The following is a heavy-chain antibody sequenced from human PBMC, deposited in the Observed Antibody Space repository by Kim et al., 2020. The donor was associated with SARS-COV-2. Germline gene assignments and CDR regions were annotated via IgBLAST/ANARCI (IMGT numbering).Heavy chain of an antibody. CDR2: ISSNGVNE. CDR1: GFTFRTYA. Sequence: GGSLRLSCSASGFTFRTYAIHWVRQAPGKGLEYVSAISSNGVNEYYADSIKGRFTISRDNSKNTLYLQMSSLSTEDTAVYYCANADSQSFFDYWGEGIL. D-gene: IGHD3-22*01. CDR3: ANADSQSFFDY. J-gene: IGHJ4*02. V-gene: IGHV3-64D*09.